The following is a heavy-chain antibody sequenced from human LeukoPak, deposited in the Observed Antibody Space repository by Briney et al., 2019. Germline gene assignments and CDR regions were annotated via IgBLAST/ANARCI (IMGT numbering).Heavy chain of an antibody. CDR2: IYWDDDK. V-gene: IGHV2-5*02. CDR3: AHYGSGSYYNVTPFDP. CDR1: GFSLSTSGVG. J-gene: IGHJ5*02. D-gene: IGHD3-10*01. Sequence: ESGPTLVKPTQTLTLTCTFSGFSLSTSGVGVGWIRQPPGKALEWLALIYWDDDKRYSPSLKSRLTITKDTSKNQVVLTMTNMDPVDTATYYCAHYGSGSYYNVTPFDPWGQGTLVTVSS.